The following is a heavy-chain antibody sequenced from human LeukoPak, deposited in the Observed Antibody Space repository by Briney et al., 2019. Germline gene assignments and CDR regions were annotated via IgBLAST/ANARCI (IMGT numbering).Heavy chain of an antibody. J-gene: IGHJ5*02. V-gene: IGHV3-48*03. CDR1: GFTFSSYE. Sequence: GGSLRLSCAASGFTFSSYEMNWVRQAPGKGLEWVSYISSSGSTIYYADSVKGRFTISRENAKNSLYLQMNSLRAGDTAVYYCARGVDNGGFDPWGQGTLVTVSS. D-gene: IGHD1-1*01. CDR2: ISSSGSTI. CDR3: ARGVDNGGFDP.